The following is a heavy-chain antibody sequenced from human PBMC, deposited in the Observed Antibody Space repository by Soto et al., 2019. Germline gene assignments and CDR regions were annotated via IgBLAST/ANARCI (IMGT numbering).Heavy chain of an antibody. D-gene: IGHD3-9*01. J-gene: IGHJ3*02. CDR1: GFTFSSYW. Sequence: PGGSLRLSCAASGFTFSSYWMSWVRQAPGKGLEWVANIKQDGSEKYYVDSVKGRFTISRDNAKNSLYLQMNSLRAEDTAVYYCARGDFDWLLDAFDIWGQGTMVTVSS. V-gene: IGHV3-7*01. CDR3: ARGDFDWLLDAFDI. CDR2: IKQDGSEK.